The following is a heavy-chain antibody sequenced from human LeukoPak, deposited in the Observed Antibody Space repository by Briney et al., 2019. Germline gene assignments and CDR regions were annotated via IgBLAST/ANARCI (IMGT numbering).Heavy chain of an antibody. Sequence: GGSLRLSCAASGFSFRAYTMNWVRQAPGEGLEWVSSVNPSHAYQFYADSVKGRFTISRDNVKNSLFLQMDSLRAEDTAVYYCARDRDYYDSNSFSPDAFDIWGQGTMVTVSS. D-gene: IGHD3-22*01. CDR2: VNPSHAYQ. CDR1: GFSFRAYT. J-gene: IGHJ3*02. V-gene: IGHV3-21*06. CDR3: ARDRDYYDSNSFSPDAFDI.